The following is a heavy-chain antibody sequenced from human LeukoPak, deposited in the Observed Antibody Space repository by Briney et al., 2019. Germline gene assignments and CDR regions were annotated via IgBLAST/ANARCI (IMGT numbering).Heavy chain of an antibody. V-gene: IGHV3-7*01. J-gene: IGHJ4*02. D-gene: IGHD1-26*01. CDR2: IKQDGSEK. CDR1: GFTFSSYW. CDR3: AKDAAMGARWFDY. Sequence: PGGSLRLSCAASGFTFSSYWMSWVRQAPGKGLEWVANIKQDGSEKNYVDSVKGRFTISRDNAKNSLYLQMNSLRAEDTAVYYCAKDAAMGARWFDYWGQGTLVTVSS.